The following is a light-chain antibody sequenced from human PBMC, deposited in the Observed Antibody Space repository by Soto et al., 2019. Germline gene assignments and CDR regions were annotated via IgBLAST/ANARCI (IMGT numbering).Light chain of an antibody. V-gene: IGLV2-8*01. CDR3: SSYAGSSCV. CDR1: SSDVGAYNY. Sequence: QSALTQPPSASGSPGQSVTISCTGTSSDVGAYNYVSWYQQHPGKAPKLMIYDVSKRPSGVPYRFSGSKSGNAASLAVSGLQGEDEADYYCSSYAGSSCVFGGGTKLTVL. J-gene: IGLJ3*02. CDR2: DVS.